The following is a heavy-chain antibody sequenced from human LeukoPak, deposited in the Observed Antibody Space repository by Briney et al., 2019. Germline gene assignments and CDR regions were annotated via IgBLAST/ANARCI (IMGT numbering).Heavy chain of an antibody. CDR1: GFIFSNYA. V-gene: IGHV3-23*01. J-gene: IGHJ6*02. CDR3: AKDRFKTSPKSMDV. CDR2: ISGSGGNT. Sequence: WGSLRLSCAASGFIFSNYAMSWVRQAPGKGLEWVSAISGSGGNTYYADSVKGRFTISRDNSKNTLCLQMNSLTAEDTAVYYCAKDRFKTSPKSMDVWGQGTTVTVSS.